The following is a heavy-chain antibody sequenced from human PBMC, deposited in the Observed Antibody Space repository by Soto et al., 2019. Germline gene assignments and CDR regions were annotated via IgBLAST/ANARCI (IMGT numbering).Heavy chain of an antibody. Sequence: EVYLVESGGGLVQPGGSLRLSCSASGFTLSGFWMNWVRQAPGKGLMWVSHISPDGSDKAYADFGKGRFSISRDDSKDSVYLQLNSLRAEDTAIYYCVRDGKSVLPYDSWGHGTRVTVSS. J-gene: IGHJ5*01. CDR3: VRDGKSVLPYDS. D-gene: IGHD1-26*01. CDR2: ISPDGSDK. CDR1: GFTLSGFW. V-gene: IGHV3-74*01.